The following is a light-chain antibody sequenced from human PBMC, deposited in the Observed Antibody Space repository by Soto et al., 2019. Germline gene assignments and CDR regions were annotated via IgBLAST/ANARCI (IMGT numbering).Light chain of an antibody. CDR1: QSLSSRN. Sequence: ELVLTQSPGTLSLSPGERATLSCRASQSLSSRNLAWYQQKPGQAPRLLIYDASNRAIGVPARFSGSGSGTEFTLTISSLQSEDFAVYYCLQYHYWWTFGQVTKVDTK. J-gene: IGKJ1*01. CDR3: LQYHYWWT. CDR2: DAS. V-gene: IGKV3D-15*01.